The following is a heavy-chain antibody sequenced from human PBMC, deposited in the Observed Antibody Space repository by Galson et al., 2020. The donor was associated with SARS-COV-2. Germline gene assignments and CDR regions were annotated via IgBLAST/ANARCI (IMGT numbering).Heavy chain of an antibody. V-gene: IGHV3-23*01. Sequence: GGSLRLSCSASGFTFSSSVMDWVRQAPGKGLEWVASISSSGADTHHADSVEGRFTVSRDNSKNTLYLQMDSLSAEDTAVYYCAKPVFGRTGHEYFQFWGQGTLLTVS. J-gene: IGHJ1*01. CDR2: ISSSGADT. D-gene: IGHD3-3*01. CDR1: GFTFSSSV. CDR3: AKPVFGRTGHEYFQF.